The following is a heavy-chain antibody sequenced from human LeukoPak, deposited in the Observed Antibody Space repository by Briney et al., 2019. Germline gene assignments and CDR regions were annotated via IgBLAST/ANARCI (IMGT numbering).Heavy chain of an antibody. CDR2: IYPGDSDT. J-gene: IGHJ4*02. CDR3: ARGAKYYYDSSGHYVDY. V-gene: IGHV5-51*01. D-gene: IGHD3-22*01. Sequence: GESLKISCKGSGYSFTSYWIGWVRQMPGKGLEWMGIIYPGDSDTRYSPSFQGQVTISADKSISTAYLQRSSLKASDTAMYYCARGAKYYYDSSGHYVDYWGQGTLVTVSS. CDR1: GYSFTSYW.